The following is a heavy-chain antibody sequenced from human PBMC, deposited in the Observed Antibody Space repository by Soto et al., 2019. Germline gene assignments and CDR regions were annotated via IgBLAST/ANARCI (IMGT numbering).Heavy chain of an antibody. CDR2: ISSYSGNT. D-gene: IGHD2-2*01. J-gene: IGHJ5*02. CDR1: GYTFTSYG. CDR3: ARGPRYCSTTSCFSGVTWFDP. V-gene: IGHV1-18*04. Sequence: GASVKVSCKASGYTFTSYGISWVRQAPGQGLEWMGWISSYSGNTNYAQKVQGRVTMTTDTSTSTTYMELRSLRSDDTAVYYCARGPRYCSTTSCFSGVTWFDPWGQGTLVTVS.